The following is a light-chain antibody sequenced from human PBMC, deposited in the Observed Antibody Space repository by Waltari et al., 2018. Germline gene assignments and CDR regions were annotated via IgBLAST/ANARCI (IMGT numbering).Light chain of an antibody. V-gene: IGKV3-11*01. CDR3: QQRYNWPPT. J-gene: IGKJ1*01. CDR1: QSVSTS. Sequence: EIMLTQSPATLSLSPGERATLSCRASQSVSTSLVWYQQKPGQAPRLLIYDASTRATGIPARFSGIGSGTDFTVTISSLEPEDFAVYYCQQRYNWPPTFGQGTKVEIK. CDR2: DAS.